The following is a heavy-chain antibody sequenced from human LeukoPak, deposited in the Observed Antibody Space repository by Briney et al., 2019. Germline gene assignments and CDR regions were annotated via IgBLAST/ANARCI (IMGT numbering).Heavy chain of an antibody. CDR3: RVFDS. CDR1: GGSVYTSDYY. Sequence: SETLSLTCTVSGGSVYTSDYYWGWVRQPPGKGAEWIGDMFYTGKTNYNPSLKSRVSISIDTSKNQFSLKLTSVTAADTGVYCARVFDSWGQGTLVTVSS. V-gene: IGHV4-39*07. J-gene: IGHJ4*02. CDR2: MFYTGKT.